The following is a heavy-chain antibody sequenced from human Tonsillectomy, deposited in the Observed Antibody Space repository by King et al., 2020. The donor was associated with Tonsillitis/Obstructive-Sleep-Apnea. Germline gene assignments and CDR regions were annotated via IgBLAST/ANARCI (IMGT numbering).Heavy chain of an antibody. CDR3: ARDPQMNYMDV. J-gene: IGHJ6*03. V-gene: IGHV3-33*01. CDR2: IWYDGSNK. CDR1: GFTFSSYG. Sequence: VQLVESGGGVVQPGRSLRLSCAASGFTFSSYGMHWVRQAPGKGLEWVAIIWYDGSNKYYADSVKGRFTISRDNSNNTLYLQMSSLRDEDTAVYYCARDPQMNYMDVWGKGTTVTVSS.